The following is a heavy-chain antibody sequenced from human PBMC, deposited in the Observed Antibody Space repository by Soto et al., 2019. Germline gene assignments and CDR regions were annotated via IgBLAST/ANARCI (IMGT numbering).Heavy chain of an antibody. Sequence: SVKVSCKASGGTFSSYTISCVRQAPGQGLEWMGRIIPILGIANYAQKFQGRVTITADKSTSTAYMELSSLRSEDTAVYYCARDKGYDFWSGYPNWFDPWGQGTLVTVSS. J-gene: IGHJ5*02. D-gene: IGHD3-3*01. CDR3: ARDKGYDFWSGYPNWFDP. CDR2: IIPILGIA. V-gene: IGHV1-69*02. CDR1: GGTFSSYT.